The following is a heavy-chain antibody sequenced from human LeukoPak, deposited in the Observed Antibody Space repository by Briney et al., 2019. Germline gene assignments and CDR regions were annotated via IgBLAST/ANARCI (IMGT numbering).Heavy chain of an antibody. CDR3: VKPGYSSSWFDY. CDR2: ISSNGGST. D-gene: IGHD6-13*01. V-gene: IGHV3-64D*06. J-gene: IGHJ4*02. Sequence: GGSLRLSCSASGFTFSSYTMHWVRQAPGKGLEYVSAISSNGGSTNFADSVKGRFTISRDNSKNTLYLQMSSLRAEDTAVYYCVKPGYSSSWFDYWGQGALVTVSS. CDR1: GFTFSSYT.